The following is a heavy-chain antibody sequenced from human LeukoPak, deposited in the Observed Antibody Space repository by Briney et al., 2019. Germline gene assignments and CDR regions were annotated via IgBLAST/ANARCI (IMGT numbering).Heavy chain of an antibody. J-gene: IGHJ4*02. CDR3: ARGGYSGSTYYFDY. CDR2: IYYSGST. CDR1: GGSISSGDYY. Sequence: SETLSLTCTVSGGSISSGDYYWSWIRQPPGKGLEWIGYIYYSGSTYYNPSLKSRVTISVDTSKNQFSLKLSSVTAADTAVYYCARGGYSGSTYYFDYWGQGTLVTVSS. V-gene: IGHV4-30-4*01. D-gene: IGHD1-26*01.